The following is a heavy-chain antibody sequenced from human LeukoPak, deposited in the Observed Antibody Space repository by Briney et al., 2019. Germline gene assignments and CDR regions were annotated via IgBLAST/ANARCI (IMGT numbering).Heavy chain of an antibody. CDR3: AKWAGYSSTWYGLFDC. Sequence: SGGSLRLSCAASGFTVSSNYMSWVRQAPGKGLEWVSAIYSGGSTYYADSVKGRFTISRDNSKNTLYLQMNSLRAEDTAVYYCAKWAGYSSTWYGLFDCWGQGTLVTVSS. V-gene: IGHV3-66*01. CDR2: IYSGGST. D-gene: IGHD6-13*01. J-gene: IGHJ4*02. CDR1: GFTVSSNY.